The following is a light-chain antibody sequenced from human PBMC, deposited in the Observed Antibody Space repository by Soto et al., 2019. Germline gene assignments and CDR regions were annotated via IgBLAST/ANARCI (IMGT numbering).Light chain of an antibody. CDR1: QSISSW. CDR2: HAY. J-gene: IGKJ1*01. V-gene: IGKV1-5*01. Sequence: DIQMTQSPSTQSASVGGRVTLTCRASQSISSWLAWYQQKPGKAPKLLIYHAYSLESGVPSRFSGSESGTEFTLTINSLQPDDFATYYCQQYNSYPWTFGQGTKVDIK. CDR3: QQYNSYPWT.